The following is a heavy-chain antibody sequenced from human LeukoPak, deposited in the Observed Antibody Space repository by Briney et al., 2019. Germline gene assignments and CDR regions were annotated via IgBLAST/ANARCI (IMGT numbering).Heavy chain of an antibody. D-gene: IGHD1-7*01. J-gene: IGHJ4*02. V-gene: IGHV4-39*07. CDR3: ARVKGAVRNYYFDY. Sequence: PSETLSLTCTVSGGSISSSTFYWGWIRQPPGKGLEWIGGSTYYNPSLKSRVTISVDTSKNQFSLKLSSVTAADTAVYYCARVKGAVRNYYFDYWGQGTLVTVSS. CDR1: GGSISSSTFY. CDR2: GST.